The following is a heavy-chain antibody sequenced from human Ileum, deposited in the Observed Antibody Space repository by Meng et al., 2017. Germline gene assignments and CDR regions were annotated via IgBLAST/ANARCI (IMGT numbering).Heavy chain of an antibody. J-gene: IGHJ4*02. V-gene: IGHV4-4*02. CDR2: IYESGTT. D-gene: IGHD1-14*01. CDR1: GDSIRNGNW. CDR3: ARVSYNKGSPKFDS. Sequence: QGQLQGAGPGLVKPSGTWSFSCAVAGDSIRNGNWWSWVRQPPGKGLEWIGEIYESGTTNYNPSLKSRVTISVDKSKNEFSLKLSSVTAADTALYYCARVSYNKGSPKFDSWGQGTLVTASS.